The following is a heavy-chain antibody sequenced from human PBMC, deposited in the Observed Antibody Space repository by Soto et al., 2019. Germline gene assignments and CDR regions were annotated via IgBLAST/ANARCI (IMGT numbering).Heavy chain of an antibody. Sequence: SGGSLRLSCAASGFTLSRYSMSWVRQAPGKGLEWVSSISSSSSYIYYADSVKGRFTISRDNAKNSLYLQMNSLKTEDTAVYYCTTYGYISGIYRYRWAYWGQGTLVTVSS. CDR1: GFTLSRYS. D-gene: IGHD3-16*02. CDR3: TTYGYISGIYRYRWAY. CDR2: ISSSSSYI. V-gene: IGHV3-21*03. J-gene: IGHJ4*02.